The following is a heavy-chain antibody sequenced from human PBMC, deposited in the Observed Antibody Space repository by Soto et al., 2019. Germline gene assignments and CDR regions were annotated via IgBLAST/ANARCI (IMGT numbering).Heavy chain of an antibody. V-gene: IGHV3-23*01. J-gene: IGHJ4*02. Sequence: EVQLLESGGGLVQPGGSLRLSCAASGFTFSNYGMSWVRQAPGKGLEWVSVMSGSGDDAYYADSVKGRFTISRDNSKNMLYLQMNSLRAEDTAVYFCAKKVTIYAVDPADYWGQGTQGAVSS. CDR3: AKKVTIYAVDPADY. D-gene: IGHD3-3*01. CDR2: MSGSGDDA. CDR1: GFTFSNYG.